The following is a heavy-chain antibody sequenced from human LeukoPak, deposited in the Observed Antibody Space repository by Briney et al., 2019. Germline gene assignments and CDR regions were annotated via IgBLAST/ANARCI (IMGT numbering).Heavy chain of an antibody. CDR2: IRYDGSNK. CDR3: APLAYCSSTSCNH. V-gene: IGHV3-30*02. D-gene: IGHD2-2*01. CDR1: GFTFSSYG. Sequence: GGFLRLSCAASGFTFSSYGMHWVRQAPGKGLEWVAFIRYDGSNKYYADSVKGRFTISRDNSKNTLYLQMNSLRAEDTAVYYCAPLAYCSSTSCNHWGQGTLVTVSS. J-gene: IGHJ4*02.